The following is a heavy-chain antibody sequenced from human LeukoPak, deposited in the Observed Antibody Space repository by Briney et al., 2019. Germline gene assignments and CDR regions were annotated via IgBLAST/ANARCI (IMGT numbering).Heavy chain of an antibody. D-gene: IGHD1-26*01. J-gene: IGHJ3*02. Sequence: SETLSLTCTVSGGSISSYYWSWLRQPPGKGLEWIGYIYYSGSTNYNPSLKSRVTISVDTSKNQFSLKLSSVTAADTAVYYCARDDPSIVGATENAFDIWGQGTMVTVSS. CDR2: IYYSGST. V-gene: IGHV4-59*01. CDR3: ARDDPSIVGATENAFDI. CDR1: GGSISSYY.